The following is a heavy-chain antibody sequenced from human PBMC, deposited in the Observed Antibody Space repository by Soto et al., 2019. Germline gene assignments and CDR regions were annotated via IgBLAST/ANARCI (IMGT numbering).Heavy chain of an antibody. Sequence: SETLSLTCTVSGGSISSYYWNWIRQPPGKGLEWIGYTHYSGSTNYNPSLKSRVTISVDTSKNQFSLKLSSVTAADTGVYYCARDSRRDGYTLLYGMDVWGQGTTVTVSS. J-gene: IGHJ6*02. CDR2: THYSGST. V-gene: IGHV4-59*01. D-gene: IGHD5-12*01. CDR3: ARDSRRDGYTLLYGMDV. CDR1: GGSISSYY.